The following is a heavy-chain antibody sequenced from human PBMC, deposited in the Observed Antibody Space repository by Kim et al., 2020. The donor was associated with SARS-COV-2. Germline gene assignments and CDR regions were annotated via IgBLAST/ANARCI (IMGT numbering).Heavy chain of an antibody. Sequence: ASVKVSCKASGYTFTSYYMHWVRQAPGQGLEWMGIINPSGGSTSYAQKFQGRVTMTRDTSTSTVYMELSSLRSEDTAVYYCARDKEGGYNGPDYYYYGMDVWGQGTTVTVSS. CDR2: INPSGGST. D-gene: IGHD5-12*01. V-gene: IGHV1-46*01. CDR3: ARDKEGGYNGPDYYYYGMDV. J-gene: IGHJ6*02. CDR1: GYTFTSYY.